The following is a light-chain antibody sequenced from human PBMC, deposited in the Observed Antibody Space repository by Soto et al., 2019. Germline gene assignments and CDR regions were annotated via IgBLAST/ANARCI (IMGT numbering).Light chain of an antibody. V-gene: IGKV3-20*01. CDR3: QHFVGSPPSWT. CDR1: LSISSSY. J-gene: IGKJ1*01. Sequence: ESVLTQSPGTLSLSPGERATLSCRASLSISSSYLAWYQQKPGQAPRLLIYGASSRATGIPDRFSGSASETDVPSTINRLEPEDFAVYYCQHFVGSPPSWTFGQATKVEIK. CDR2: GAS.